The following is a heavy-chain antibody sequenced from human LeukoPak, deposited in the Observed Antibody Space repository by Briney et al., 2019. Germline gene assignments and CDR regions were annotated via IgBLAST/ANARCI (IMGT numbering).Heavy chain of an antibody. CDR3: AREKNYGSGSDNPKDYYYYGMDV. V-gene: IGHV1-69*13. J-gene: IGHJ6*02. CDR2: IIPIFGTA. Sequence: GASVKVSCKASGGTFSSYAISWVRQAPGQGLEWMGGIIPIFGTANYAQKFQGRVTITADESTSTAYMELSSLRSEDTAVYYCAREKNYGSGSDNPKDYYYYGMDVWGQGTTVTVSS. D-gene: IGHD3-10*01. CDR1: GGTFSSYA.